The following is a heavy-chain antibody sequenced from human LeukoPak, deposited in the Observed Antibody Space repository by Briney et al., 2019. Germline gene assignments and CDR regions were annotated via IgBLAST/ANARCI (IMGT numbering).Heavy chain of an antibody. CDR1: GYTFTGYY. J-gene: IGHJ3*02. CDR2: INPNSGGT. V-gene: IGHV1-2*06. Sequence: ASVKVSCKASGYTFTGYYMHWVRQAPGQGLEWMGRINPNSGGTNYAQKFQGRVTMTRDTSISTAYMELSRLRSDDTAVYYCARGGPWGLLGYDAFDIWGQGTMVTVSS. D-gene: IGHD1-26*01. CDR3: ARGGPWGLLGYDAFDI.